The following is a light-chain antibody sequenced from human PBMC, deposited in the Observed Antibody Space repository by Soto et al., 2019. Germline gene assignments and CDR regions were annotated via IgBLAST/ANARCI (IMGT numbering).Light chain of an antibody. V-gene: IGKV1-27*01. CDR1: QDINNY. Sequence: DIQMTQSPSSLSASVGDRVTITCRASQDINNYLDWYQVQPGKGPKLLIYAASTLQSGVPSRFSGSGSGTDLTLTISSLQPEDVATYFCQKYNSAPRTFGQGTRVEI. CDR3: QKYNSAPRT. CDR2: AAS. J-gene: IGKJ1*01.